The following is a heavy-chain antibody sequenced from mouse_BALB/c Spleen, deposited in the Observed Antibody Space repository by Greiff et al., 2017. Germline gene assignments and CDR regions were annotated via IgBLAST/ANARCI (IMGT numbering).Heavy chain of an antibody. CDR2: ISSGSSTI. CDR1: GFTFSSFG. D-gene: IGHD2-4*01. CDR3: ARRVRSTMITTGAMDY. Sequence: EVHLVESGGGLVQPGGSRKLSCAASGFTFSSFGMHWVRQAPEKGLEWVTYISSGSSTIYYADTVKGRFTISRDNPKNTLFLQMTSLRSEDTAMYYCARRVRSTMITTGAMDYWGQGTSVTVSS. J-gene: IGHJ4*01. V-gene: IGHV5-17*02.